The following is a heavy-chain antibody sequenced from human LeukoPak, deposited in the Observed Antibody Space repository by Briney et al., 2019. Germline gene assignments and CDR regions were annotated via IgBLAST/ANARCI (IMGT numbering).Heavy chain of an antibody. J-gene: IGHJ5*02. V-gene: IGHV4-59*01. Sequence: PSETLSLTCTVSGGSITNYYWSWIRQPPGKGLEWIGFIYYSGSTNYNPSLKSRVTISIDTSKNQFSLKLNSVTAADTAVYYCARTPLLWFGELRFDPWGQGTLVTVSS. D-gene: IGHD3-10*01. CDR1: GGSITNYY. CDR2: IYYSGST. CDR3: ARTPLLWFGELRFDP.